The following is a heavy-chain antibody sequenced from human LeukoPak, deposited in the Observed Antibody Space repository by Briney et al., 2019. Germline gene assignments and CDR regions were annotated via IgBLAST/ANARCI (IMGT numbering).Heavy chain of an antibody. CDR1: GYTFISYG. CDR2: ISGYNGNT. V-gene: IGHV1-18*01. CDR3: ARRTGGYDEAVDY. D-gene: IGHD5-12*01. Sequence: ASVKVSCKASGYTFISYGINWVRQAPGQGLEWMGWISGYNGNTNYAQNLQGRVTMTRDTSTSTAYMELRSLRSDDTAVYYCARRTGGYDEAVDYWGQGTLVTVSS. J-gene: IGHJ4*02.